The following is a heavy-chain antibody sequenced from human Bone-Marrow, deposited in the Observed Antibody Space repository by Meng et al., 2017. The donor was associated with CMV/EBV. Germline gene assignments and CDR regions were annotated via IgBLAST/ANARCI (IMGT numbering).Heavy chain of an antibody. Sequence: ASVKVSCKASGYNFTGYYMHWVRQAPGQGLEWMGWINPNSGGTNYAQKFQGRVTMTRDTSISTAYMELSRLRSDDTAVYYCARDIVVVPAAIEDGMDVWGQGTTVTVSS. CDR3: ARDIVVVPAAIEDGMDV. D-gene: IGHD2-2*02. J-gene: IGHJ6*02. CDR1: GYNFTGYY. V-gene: IGHV1-2*02. CDR2: INPNSGGT.